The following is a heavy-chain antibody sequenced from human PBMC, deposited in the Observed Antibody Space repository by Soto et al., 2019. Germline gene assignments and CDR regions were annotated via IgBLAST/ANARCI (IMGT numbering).Heavy chain of an antibody. J-gene: IGHJ5*02. Sequence: QVQLVQSGAEVKKPGASVKVSCKASGYTFTGYYMHWVRQAPGQGLEWMGWINPNSGGTNYAQKFQGRVTMTRDTSISTAYMELSRLRSDDTAVYYCARSRRGGVEEAWFDPWGQGTLVTVSS. CDR1: GYTFTGYY. CDR3: ARSRRGGVEEAWFDP. V-gene: IGHV1-2*02. CDR2: INPNSGGT. D-gene: IGHD3-16*01.